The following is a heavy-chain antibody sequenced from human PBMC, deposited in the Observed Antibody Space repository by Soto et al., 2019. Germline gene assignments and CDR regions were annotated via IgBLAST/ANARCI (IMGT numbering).Heavy chain of an antibody. CDR2: IFSNDEK. V-gene: IGHV2-26*01. J-gene: IGHJ4*02. CDR3: ARFNSMVRGVIRVDY. D-gene: IGHD3-10*01. CDR1: GFSLSNARMG. Sequence: QVTLKESGPVLVKPTETLTLTCTVSGFSLSNARMGVSWIRQPPGKALEWLEHIFSNDEKSYSTSLKSRLTIPKHTSKSQLVLTIAHMDPVDTATYYCARFNSMVRGVIRVDYWGQGTLVTVSS.